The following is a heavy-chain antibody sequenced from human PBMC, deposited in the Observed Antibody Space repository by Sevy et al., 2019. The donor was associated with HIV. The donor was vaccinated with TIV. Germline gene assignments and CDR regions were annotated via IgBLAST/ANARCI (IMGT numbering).Heavy chain of an antibody. D-gene: IGHD2-2*02. CDR2: ISGGGDDT. Sequence: GESLKISCEASGFTFSSNAMSWVRQAPGKGLEWVSGISGGGDDTFYADSVKGRFTISRDNSKNTLFLQINSLRAEDTALYYCVKGARYTIPNDAFDIWGQGTMVTVSS. CDR1: GFTFSSNA. CDR3: VKGARYTIPNDAFDI. V-gene: IGHV3-23*01. J-gene: IGHJ3*02.